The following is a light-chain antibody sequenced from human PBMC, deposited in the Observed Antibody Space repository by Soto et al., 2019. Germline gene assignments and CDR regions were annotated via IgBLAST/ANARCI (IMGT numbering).Light chain of an antibody. CDR3: QTYTTSPWT. V-gene: IGKV1-27*01. J-gene: IGKJ1*01. Sequence: DIQMTQSPSSLSASVGDRVTITCRASQGISNYLAWYQQKPGKVPKLLIYAASTLQSVVPSRFSGSGSGTDFTLTISSLQPEAVATYYFQTYTTSPWTFGQGTKVEIK. CDR1: QGISNY. CDR2: AAS.